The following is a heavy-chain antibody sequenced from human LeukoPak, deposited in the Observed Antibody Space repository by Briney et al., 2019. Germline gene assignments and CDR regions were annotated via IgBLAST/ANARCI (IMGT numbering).Heavy chain of an antibody. CDR2: IRYDGSKK. CDR3: ARDRLHYDSLTGYPAD. Sequence: GGSLRLSCAASGFTFSNYGMHWVRQAPGKGLEWVALIRYDGSKKDYADSVKGRFTISRDNSKNTLYLQMNSLRAEDTAVYYCARDRLHYDSLTGYPADWGQGTLVTVSS. CDR1: GFTFSNYG. J-gene: IGHJ4*02. V-gene: IGHV3-33*01. D-gene: IGHD3-9*01.